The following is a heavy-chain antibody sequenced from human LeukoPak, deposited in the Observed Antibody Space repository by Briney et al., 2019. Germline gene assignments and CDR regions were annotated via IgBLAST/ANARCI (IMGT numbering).Heavy chain of an antibody. J-gene: IGHJ2*01. V-gene: IGHV4-4*07. CDR2: IYTSGST. CDR3: ARENLVTMVRGVVDL. CDR1: GGSINSSY. Sequence: SETLSLTCTVSGGSINSSYWSWIRQPAGKGLEWIGRIYTSGSTNYNPSLKSRLTISVDTSKNQFSLKLSSVTAADTAVYYCARENLVTMVRGVVDLWGRGTLVSVSS. D-gene: IGHD3-10*01.